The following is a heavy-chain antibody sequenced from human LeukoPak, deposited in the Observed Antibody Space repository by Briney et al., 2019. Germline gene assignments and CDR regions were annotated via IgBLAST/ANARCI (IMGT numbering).Heavy chain of an antibody. D-gene: IGHD3-22*01. J-gene: IGHJ3*02. V-gene: IGHV4-34*01. Sequence: SETLSLTCAVYGGSFSDYYWSWIRQPPGKGLEWIGEINHSGSTYYNPSLKSRVTISVDTSKNQFSLKLSSVTAADTAVYYCARDQPKSYYDRGLDAFDIWGQGTMVTVSS. CDR1: GGSFSDYY. CDR2: INHSGST. CDR3: ARDQPKSYYDRGLDAFDI.